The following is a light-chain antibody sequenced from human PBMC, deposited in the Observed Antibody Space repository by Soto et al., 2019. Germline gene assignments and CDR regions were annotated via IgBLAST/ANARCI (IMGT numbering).Light chain of an antibody. CDR3: QQRSNWPGFT. CDR2: DAS. Sequence: EIVLTQSPGTLSLSPGERATLSCRASQSVGSYLAWYQQKPGQAPRLLIYDASNRATGIPARFSGSGSGTDFTLTISSLEPEDFAVYYCQQRSNWPGFTFGPGTKVDI. CDR1: QSVGSY. J-gene: IGKJ3*01. V-gene: IGKV3-11*01.